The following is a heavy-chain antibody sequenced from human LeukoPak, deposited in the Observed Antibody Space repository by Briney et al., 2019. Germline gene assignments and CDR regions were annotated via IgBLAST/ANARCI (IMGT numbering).Heavy chain of an antibody. J-gene: IGHJ6*03. CDR3: ATLGGGLRSYYYYMDV. V-gene: IGHV4-34*01. CDR2: INHSGST. CDR1: GGSFSGYY. Sequence: SETLSLTCAVYGGSFSGYYWSWIRQPPGKGLEWIGEINHSGSTNHNPSLKSRVTISVDTSKNQFSLKLSSVTAADTAVYYCATLGGGLRSYYYYMDVWGKGTTVTVSS. D-gene: IGHD4-17*01.